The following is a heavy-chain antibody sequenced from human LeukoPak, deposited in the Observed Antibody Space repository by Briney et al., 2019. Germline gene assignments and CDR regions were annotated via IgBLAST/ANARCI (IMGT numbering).Heavy chain of an antibody. CDR2: IKQDGSEK. D-gene: IGHD3-22*01. CDR3: TRSQAGYYYFPLDC. V-gene: IGHV3-7*01. Sequence: PGGSLRLSXAASGFTFGSNWMTWVRQAPGKGLEWVANIKQDGSEKYYVDSVKGRFTISRDNAKNSLYLQMSSLRAEDTAVYYCTRSQAGYYYFPLDCWGQGTLVTVSS. J-gene: IGHJ4*02. CDR1: GFTFGSNW.